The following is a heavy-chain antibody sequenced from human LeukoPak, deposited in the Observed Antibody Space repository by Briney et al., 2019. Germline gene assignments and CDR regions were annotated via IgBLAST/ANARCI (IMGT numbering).Heavy chain of an antibody. D-gene: IGHD1-26*01. V-gene: IGHV3-7*04. CDR3: ARDCVIVGAPCYDS. Sequence: PGGSLRLSCAASGFTFSSYWMSWVRQAPGKGLEWVANIKEDGSEKIYVDSLKGRFTISRDNAKNSLYLQMNSLGAEDTAVYYCARDCVIVGAPCYDSWGQGTLVTVSS. CDR2: IKEDGSEK. J-gene: IGHJ5*01. CDR1: GFTFSSYW.